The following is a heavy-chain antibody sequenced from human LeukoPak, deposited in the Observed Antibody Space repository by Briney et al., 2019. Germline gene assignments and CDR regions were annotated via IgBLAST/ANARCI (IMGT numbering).Heavy chain of an antibody. CDR3: ARGGGYGDYGYVDY. Sequence: SETLSLTCTVSGGSISTYYWTWIRQPAGKGLEWIGRIYTSGSTNYNPSLKSRVTQSVDTSKNQFSLKLSSVTAADTAVYFCARGGGYGDYGYVDYWGQGTLVTVSS. J-gene: IGHJ4*02. CDR1: GGSISTYY. V-gene: IGHV4-4*07. CDR2: IYTSGST. D-gene: IGHD4-17*01.